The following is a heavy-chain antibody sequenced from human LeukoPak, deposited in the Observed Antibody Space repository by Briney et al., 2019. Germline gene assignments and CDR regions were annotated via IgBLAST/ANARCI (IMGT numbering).Heavy chain of an antibody. CDR3: ARRLPSSGSYCWFDP. CDR1: GGSISSSNW. J-gene: IGHJ5*02. D-gene: IGHD3-10*01. CDR2: IYHSGST. V-gene: IGHV4-4*02. Sequence: SETLSLTCAVSGGSISSSNWWSWVRQPPGKGLEWIGEIYHSGSTNYNPSLKSRVTISVDTSKNQFSLKLSSVTAADTAVYYCARRLPSSGSYCWFDPWGQGTLVTVSS.